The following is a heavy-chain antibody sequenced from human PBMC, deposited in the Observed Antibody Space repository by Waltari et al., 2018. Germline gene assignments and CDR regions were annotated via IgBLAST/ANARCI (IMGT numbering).Heavy chain of an antibody. CDR3: ARGALAGRFFDF. Sequence: QGLLVESGGRVVQPGRSLRRSCAASGFTFDRYVMQWVRQAPGKGLEWVAVVWYDGINKYYADSVKGRFTISRDNSENTLYLQMNSLRVDDTATYYCARGALAGRFFDFWGQGTLVTVSS. D-gene: IGHD6-19*01. CDR1: GFTFDRYV. CDR2: VWYDGINK. J-gene: IGHJ4*02. V-gene: IGHV3-33*01.